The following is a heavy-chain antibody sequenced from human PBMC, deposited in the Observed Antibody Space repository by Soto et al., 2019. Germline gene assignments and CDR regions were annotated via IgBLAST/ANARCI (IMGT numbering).Heavy chain of an antibody. J-gene: IGHJ3*02. CDR1: GATLNTFINYG. V-gene: IGHV1-69*12. CDR3: ARWAATKIVVGMYDAFEI. D-gene: IGHD3-22*01. Sequence: QVQLVQSGAEVKKPGSSVKVSCKASGATLNTFINYGITWVRQAPGQGLEWMGGIIPVFGTANYAQKFQGRVTISADESTRTADMELSSLRSEDTAVYYCARWAATKIVVGMYDAFEIWGQGTMVTVSS. CDR2: IIPVFGTA.